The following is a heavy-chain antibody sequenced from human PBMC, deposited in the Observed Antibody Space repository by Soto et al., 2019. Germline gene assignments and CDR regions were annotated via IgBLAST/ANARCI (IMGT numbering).Heavy chain of an antibody. CDR1: GGTFSSYA. V-gene: IGHV1-69*13. Sequence: ASVKVSCKASGGTFSSYAISWVRQAPGQGLEWMGGIIPIFGTANYAQKFQGRVTITADESTSTAYMELSSLRSEDTAVYYCARSMDTAMEHAEYFQHWGQGTLVTVSS. D-gene: IGHD5-18*01. J-gene: IGHJ1*01. CDR2: IIPIFGTA. CDR3: ARSMDTAMEHAEYFQH.